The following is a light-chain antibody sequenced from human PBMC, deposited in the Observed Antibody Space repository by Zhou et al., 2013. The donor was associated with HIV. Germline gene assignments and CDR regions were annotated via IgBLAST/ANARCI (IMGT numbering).Light chain of an antibody. CDR2: KAS. CDR1: QSIGNW. V-gene: IGKV1-5*03. J-gene: IGKJ2*01. CDR3: QQCNGSPYT. Sequence: DIQMTQSPSSLSASVGASVTITCRASQSIGNWLAWYQQKPGKAPKLLIYKASNLESGVPSRFSGSGSATEFTLTINSLQPDDFATYYCQQCNGSPYTFGQGTKLEIK.